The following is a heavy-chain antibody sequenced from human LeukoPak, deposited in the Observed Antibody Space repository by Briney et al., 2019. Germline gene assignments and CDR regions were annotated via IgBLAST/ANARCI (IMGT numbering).Heavy chain of an antibody. Sequence: GGSLRLSCAASGFTFSSYWMHWVRQAPGKGLVWVSRINSDGSSTSYADSVKGRFTISRDNAKNTLYLKMNSLRAEDTAVYYCARARIQYPTLYYFDYWGQGTLVTVSS. V-gene: IGHV3-74*01. D-gene: IGHD4-11*01. CDR3: ARARIQYPTLYYFDY. J-gene: IGHJ4*02. CDR1: GFTFSSYW. CDR2: INSDGSST.